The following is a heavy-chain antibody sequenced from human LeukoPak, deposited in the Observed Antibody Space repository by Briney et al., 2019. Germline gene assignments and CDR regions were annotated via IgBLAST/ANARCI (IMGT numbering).Heavy chain of an antibody. Sequence: ASVKVSCKASGYTFTGYYMHWVRQAPGQGLEWMGRIDPNSGGTNYGQKFQGRVTMTRDTSSSTAYMELSRLRSDDTAVYYCARDGHTSGYYYMDVWGRGTTVTVSS. CDR2: IDPNSGGT. J-gene: IGHJ6*03. CDR3: ARDGHTSGYYYMDV. CDR1: GYTFTGYY. V-gene: IGHV1-2*06.